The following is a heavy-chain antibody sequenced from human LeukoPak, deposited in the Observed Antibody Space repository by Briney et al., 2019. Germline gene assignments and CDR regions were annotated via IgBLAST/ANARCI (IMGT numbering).Heavy chain of an antibody. J-gene: IGHJ5*02. Sequence: ASVKVSCKASGYTFTGYYMHWVRQAPGQGLEWMGWINPNSGGTNYAQKFQGRVTMTGDTSISTAYMELSRLRSDDTAVYYCARSKAAPRPYNWFDPWGQGTLVTVSS. V-gene: IGHV1-2*02. CDR3: ARSKAAPRPYNWFDP. D-gene: IGHD2-15*01. CDR2: INPNSGGT. CDR1: GYTFTGYY.